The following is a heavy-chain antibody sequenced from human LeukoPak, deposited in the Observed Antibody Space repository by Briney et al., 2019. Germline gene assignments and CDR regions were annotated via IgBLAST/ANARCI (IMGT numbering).Heavy chain of an antibody. Sequence: ASVKVSCKASGGTFSSYAISWVRQAPGQGLEWMGGIIPIFGTANYAQKFQGRVTITADESTSTAYMGLSSLRSEDTAVYYCARDYGTNYYDSSDAFDIWGQGTMVTVSS. D-gene: IGHD3-22*01. V-gene: IGHV1-69*13. CDR3: ARDYGTNYYDSSDAFDI. CDR2: IIPIFGTA. J-gene: IGHJ3*02. CDR1: GGTFSSYA.